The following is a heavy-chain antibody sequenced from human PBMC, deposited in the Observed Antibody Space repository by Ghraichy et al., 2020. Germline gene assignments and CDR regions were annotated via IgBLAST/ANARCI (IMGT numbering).Heavy chain of an antibody. CDR3: ARETHYYGSGSYPDNWFDP. CDR2: IYHSGST. D-gene: IGHD3-10*01. CDR1: DYSISSGYY. J-gene: IGHJ5*02. V-gene: IGHV4-38-2*02. Sequence: SQTLSLTCTVSDYSISSGYYWGWIRQPPGKGLEWIGSIYHSGSTYYNPSLKSRVTIVVDTSKNQFSLNLSSVTAADTAVYYCARETHYYGSGSYPDNWFDPWGQGPPVTVSS.